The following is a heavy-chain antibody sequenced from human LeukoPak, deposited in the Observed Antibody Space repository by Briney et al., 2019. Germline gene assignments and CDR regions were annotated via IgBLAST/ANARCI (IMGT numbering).Heavy chain of an antibody. J-gene: IGHJ6*03. CDR1: VGSISSYY. V-gene: IGHV4-59*07. CDR3: ARGPRGYCRGGSCYFYYYYMDV. Sequence: SDTLSLTCTVSVGSISSYYWSWLRQPPGKGLEWIGYIYFSGSTNYSPSLKSQVTISVDTSKNQFSLKLSSVTAADTAVYYCARGPRGYCRGGSCYFYYYYMDVWGQGTTVTVSS. CDR2: IYFSGST. D-gene: IGHD2-15*01.